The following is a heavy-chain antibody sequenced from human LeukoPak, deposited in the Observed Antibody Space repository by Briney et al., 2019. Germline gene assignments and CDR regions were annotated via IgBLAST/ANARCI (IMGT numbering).Heavy chain of an antibody. V-gene: IGHV3-30*02. CDR3: AKDLAAAGSLVDY. Sequence: GGSLRLSCAASGFTFSSYGMHWVRQAPGKGLERVAFIRYDGSNKYYADSVKGRFTISRDNSKNTLYLQMNSLRAEDTAVYYCAKDLAAAGSLVDYWGQGTLVTVSS. CDR2: IRYDGSNK. CDR1: GFTFSSYG. J-gene: IGHJ4*02. D-gene: IGHD6-13*01.